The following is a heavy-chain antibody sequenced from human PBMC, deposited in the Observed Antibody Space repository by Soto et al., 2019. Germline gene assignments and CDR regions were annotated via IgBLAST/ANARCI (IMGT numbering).Heavy chain of an antibody. CDR2: IIPILGIA. V-gene: IGHV1-69*02. J-gene: IGHJ4*02. Sequence: QVQLVQSGAEVKKPGSSVKVSCKASGGTFSSYTISWVRQAPGQGLEWMGRIIPILGIANYAQKFQGRVKISADKSTSTDYMELSSVRSEDTAVYDCARLVWFGDAHYFHSWGQGTLVTVSS. CDR1: GGTFSSYT. D-gene: IGHD3-10*01. CDR3: ARLVWFGDAHYFHS.